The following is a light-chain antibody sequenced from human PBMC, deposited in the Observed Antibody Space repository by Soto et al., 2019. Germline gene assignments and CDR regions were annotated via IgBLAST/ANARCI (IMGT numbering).Light chain of an antibody. V-gene: IGLV2-14*01. CDR2: EIS. J-gene: IGLJ2*01. CDR3: SSYTSINKV. Sequence: QSVLTQPASVSGSPGQSITISCTGVSSDVGGYKYVSWYQQHPGKAPKVMIYEISKRPSGVSDRFSGSKTGKTASLTISGLQAEDEADYYCSSYTSINKVFGGGTKVTAL. CDR1: SSDVGGYKY.